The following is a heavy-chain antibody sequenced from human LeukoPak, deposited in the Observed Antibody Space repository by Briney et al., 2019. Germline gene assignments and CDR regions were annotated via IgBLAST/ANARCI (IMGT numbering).Heavy chain of an antibody. CDR3: ASQILAARQFDY. Sequence: SETLSLTCTVPGGSISSSSYYWGWIRQPPGKGLEWIGSIYYRGVTYYNPSLKSRVTISVDTSKNQFSLKLRSVTAADTAVYYCASQILAARQFDYWGQGTLVTVSS. CDR2: IYYRGVT. V-gene: IGHV4-39*07. CDR1: GGSISSSSYY. D-gene: IGHD6-6*01. J-gene: IGHJ4*02.